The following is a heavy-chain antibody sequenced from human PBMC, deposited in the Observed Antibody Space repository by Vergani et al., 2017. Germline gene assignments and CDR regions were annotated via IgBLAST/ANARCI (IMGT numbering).Heavy chain of an antibody. V-gene: IGHV4-31*03. D-gene: IGHD2-2*01. J-gene: IGHJ5*02. Sequence: QVQLQESGPGLVKPSQTLSLTCTVSGGSISSGGYYWSWIRKPPGKGLEWIGYINYSGSTYYNPSLKSRVTISVDTSKNQFSLKLSSVTAADTAVYYCARAAGDCSSTSCYHKVYTLFDPWGQGTLVTVSS. CDR1: GGSISSGGYY. CDR3: ARAAGDCSSTSCYHKVYTLFDP. CDR2: INYSGST.